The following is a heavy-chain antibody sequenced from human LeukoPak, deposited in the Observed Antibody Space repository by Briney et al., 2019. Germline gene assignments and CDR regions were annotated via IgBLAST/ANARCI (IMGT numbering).Heavy chain of an antibody. CDR3: ARDGGLGALDY. D-gene: IGHD3-16*01. V-gene: IGHV1-18*01. Sequence: GASVKVSCKASGYSFSAYGFSWVRQAPGQGLEWMGWISPNNGKTNYAQKFQGRVTMTIDTSTSTAYMELRSLRSDDTAVYYCARDGGLGALDYWGQGTLVTVSS. CDR2: ISPNNGKT. CDR1: GYSFSAYG. J-gene: IGHJ4*02.